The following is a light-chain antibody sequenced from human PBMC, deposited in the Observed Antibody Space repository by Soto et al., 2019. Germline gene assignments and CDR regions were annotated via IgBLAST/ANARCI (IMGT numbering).Light chain of an antibody. Sequence: QSVLTQPASVSGSPRQSITISCTGASSDVGGYTYVSWYQQHPGKAPKLMIYEVNNRPSGVSNRFSGSKPGNTASLTISGLQAEDEADYYCSSYTSSSTLYGFGTGTKV. CDR3: SSYTSSSTLYG. J-gene: IGLJ1*01. CDR2: EVN. CDR1: SSDVGGYTY. V-gene: IGLV2-14*01.